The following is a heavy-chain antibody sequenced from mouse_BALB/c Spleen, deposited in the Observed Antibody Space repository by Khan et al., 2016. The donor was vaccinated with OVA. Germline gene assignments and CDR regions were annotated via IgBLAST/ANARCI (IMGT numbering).Heavy chain of an antibody. CDR1: GYTFTDFT. J-gene: IGHJ3*01. V-gene: IGHV1S137*01. Sequence: VQLQQSGAELVRPGVSVKISCKGSGYTFTDFTMHWVKQSHAKSLEWIGVINTYYGDVTYNQKFKGKATMTVDTSSSTVYMELARLTSEDSAIYYGTRGGGSRFAYWGQGTLVTVSA. CDR2: INTYYGDV. CDR3: TRGGGSRFAY.